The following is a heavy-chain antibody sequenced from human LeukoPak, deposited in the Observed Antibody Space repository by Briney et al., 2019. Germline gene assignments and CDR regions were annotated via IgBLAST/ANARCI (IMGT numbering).Heavy chain of an antibody. CDR1: GFTFSSYG. D-gene: IGHD5-24*01. Sequence: GGSLRLSCVASGFTFSSYGMTWVRQAPGKGLEGVSSISATGGNTSYADSVKGRFTISRDKSKNTLYLQTNSLRAEDTAVYYCAKVRDGPYYSYMDVWGKGTTVTISS. CDR2: ISATGGNT. V-gene: IGHV3-23*01. CDR3: AKVRDGPYYSYMDV. J-gene: IGHJ6*03.